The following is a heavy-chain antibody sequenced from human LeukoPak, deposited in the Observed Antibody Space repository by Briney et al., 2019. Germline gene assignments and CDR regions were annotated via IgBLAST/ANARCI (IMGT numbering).Heavy chain of an antibody. V-gene: IGHV3-7*01. CDR1: GFSLSSYW. Sequence: GGSLRLSCAASGFSLSSYWMSWVRQAPGKGLEWVANIGKDGRRNHYVDSVKGRFTISRDNAKNSLYLQMNSLRVDDTAVYYCARDLDYYATDYWGQGTLVTVSS. D-gene: IGHD3/OR15-3a*01. CDR2: IGKDGRRN. CDR3: ARDLDYYATDY. J-gene: IGHJ4*02.